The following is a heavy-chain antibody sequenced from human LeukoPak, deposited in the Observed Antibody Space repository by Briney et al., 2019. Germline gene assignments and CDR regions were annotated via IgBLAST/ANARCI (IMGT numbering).Heavy chain of an antibody. CDR3: ARDHRVPGATGSSDY. Sequence: GGSLRLSCAAYGFTFSSCWMGWVRQAPGKGLEWVANIKQDGSERNYVDSVKGRFTISRDNAKNSLYLQMNSLRAEDTAVYYCARDHRVPGATGSSDYWGQGTLVTVSS. V-gene: IGHV3-7*01. D-gene: IGHD1-26*01. CDR1: GFTFSSCW. CDR2: IKQDGSER. J-gene: IGHJ4*02.